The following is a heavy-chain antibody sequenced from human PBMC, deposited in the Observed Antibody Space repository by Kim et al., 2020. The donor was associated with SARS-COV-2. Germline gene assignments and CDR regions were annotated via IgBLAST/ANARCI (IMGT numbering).Heavy chain of an antibody. D-gene: IGHD4-17*01. CDR1: GFTFSSYA. J-gene: IGHJ6*03. V-gene: IGHV3-30-3*01. CDR3: ARERRYGDYLDV. Sequence: GGSLRLSCAASGFTFSSYAMHWVRQAPGKGLEWVAVISYDGSNKYYADSVKGRFTISRDNSKNTLYLQMNSLRAEDTAVYYCARERRYGDYLDVWGKGTTVTVSS. CDR2: ISYDGSNK.